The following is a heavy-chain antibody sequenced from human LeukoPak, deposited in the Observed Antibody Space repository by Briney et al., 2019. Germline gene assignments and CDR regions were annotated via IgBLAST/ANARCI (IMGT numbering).Heavy chain of an antibody. CDR3: ARGRWTCSGGSCHYGMDV. J-gene: IGHJ6*02. CDR1: GGSFSGYY. V-gene: IGHV4-34*01. Sequence: PSETLSLTCAVYGGSFSGYYWSWIRQPPGKGLEWIGEINHSGSTNYNPSLESRVTISVDTSKNQFSLKLSSVTAADTAVYYCARGRWTCSGGSCHYGMDVWGQGTTVTVSS. D-gene: IGHD2-15*01. CDR2: INHSGST.